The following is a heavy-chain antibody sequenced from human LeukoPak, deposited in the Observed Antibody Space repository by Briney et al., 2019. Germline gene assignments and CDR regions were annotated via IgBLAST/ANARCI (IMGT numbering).Heavy chain of an antibody. D-gene: IGHD5-12*01. CDR2: IIPIFGTA. CDR1: GGTFSSYA. Sequence: SVKVSCKASGGTFSSYAMSWVRQAPGQGLEWMGGIIPIFGTANYAQKFQGRVTITADESTSTAYMELSSLRSEDTAVYYCARGQRGYSGYDLNYWGQGTLVTVSS. CDR3: ARGQRGYSGYDLNY. J-gene: IGHJ4*02. V-gene: IGHV1-69*13.